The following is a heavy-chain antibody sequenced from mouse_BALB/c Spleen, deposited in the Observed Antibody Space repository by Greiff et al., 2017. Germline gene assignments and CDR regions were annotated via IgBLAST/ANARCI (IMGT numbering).Heavy chain of an antibody. J-gene: IGHJ4*01. CDR2: INPSNGRT. CDR1: GYTFTSYW. D-gene: IGHD2-14*01. CDR3: ARTDYRYDRDHLDY. Sequence: QVQLQQPGAELVKPGASVKLSCKASGYTFTSYWMHWVKQRPGQGLEWIGEINPSNGRTNYNEKFKSKATLTVDKSSSTAYMQISSLTSEDSAVYYCARTDYRYDRDHLDYWGQGTSVTVSS. V-gene: IGHV1S81*02.